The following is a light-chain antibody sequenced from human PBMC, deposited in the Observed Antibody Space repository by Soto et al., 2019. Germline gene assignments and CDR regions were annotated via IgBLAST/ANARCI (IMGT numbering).Light chain of an antibody. J-gene: IGKJ5*01. Sequence: DVQMTQSPASLSASVGDRVTIACRAGQSIADYLNWYQQKPGEAPKVLIFGASSLRSGVPSRFSGSGYGTDFTLTINNLQPEDFATYYCQQTHAVPLTFGQGTRL. CDR2: GAS. CDR3: QQTHAVPLT. CDR1: QSIADY. V-gene: IGKV1-39*01.